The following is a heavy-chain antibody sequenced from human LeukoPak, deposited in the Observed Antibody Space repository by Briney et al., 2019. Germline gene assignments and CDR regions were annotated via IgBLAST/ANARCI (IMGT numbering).Heavy chain of an antibody. CDR1: GFTFSSYA. D-gene: IGHD6-19*01. V-gene: IGHV3-30*04. CDR2: ISYDGSNK. CDR3: ARDGWLPSSTNGMDV. J-gene: IGHJ6*02. Sequence: GRSLRLSCAAPGFTFSSYAMHWVRQAPGKGLEWVAVISYDGSNKYYADSVKGRFTISRDNSKNTLYLQMNSLRAEDTAVYYCARDGWLPSSTNGMDVWGQGTTVTVSS.